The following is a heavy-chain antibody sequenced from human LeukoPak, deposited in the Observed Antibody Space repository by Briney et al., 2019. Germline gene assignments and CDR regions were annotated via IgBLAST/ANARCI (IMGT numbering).Heavy chain of an antibody. Sequence: ASVKVSCKASGYNLRSHGITWVRQARGQGLEWMGWISGYNGDIKEAQKFQGRLTMTTETSTSTAYMELRSLRSDDTAVYYCAGFSVFGGDTSPRYNSGMDGWGQGTTVIVSS. CDR2: ISGYNGDI. J-gene: IGHJ6*02. D-gene: IGHD3-16*01. CDR3: AGFSVFGGDTSPRYNSGMDG. CDR1: GYNLRSHG. V-gene: IGHV1-18*01.